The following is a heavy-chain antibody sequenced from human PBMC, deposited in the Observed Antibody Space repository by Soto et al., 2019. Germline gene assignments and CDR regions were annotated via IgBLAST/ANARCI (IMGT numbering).Heavy chain of an antibody. CDR2: ISAYNGNT. J-gene: IGHJ6*02. V-gene: IGHV1-18*01. D-gene: IGHD3-22*01. CDR1: GYTFTSYC. Sequence: ASVKVSCKASGYTFTSYCISWVRQAPGQGLEWMGWISAYNGNTNYAQKLQGRVTMTTDTSTSTAYMELRSLRSDDTAVYYCARVDYYDSSGPSPSGYYYGMDGWGQGTTVTVSS. CDR3: ARVDYYDSSGPSPSGYYYGMDG.